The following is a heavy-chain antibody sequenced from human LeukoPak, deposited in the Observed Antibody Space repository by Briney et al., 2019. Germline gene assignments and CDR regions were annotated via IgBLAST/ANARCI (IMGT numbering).Heavy chain of an antibody. CDR3: ARDLIYTTSWYDH. J-gene: IGHJ5*02. CDR1: NYTFTNYG. Sequence: ASVKVSCKTSNYTFTNYGISWVRQAPGQGLEWMGWISAYTGSTSFAQKFQGRVTMTTDTSTTTAYMELMSLRSDDTAVYYCARDLIYTTSWYDHWGQRTLVTVSS. V-gene: IGHV1-18*01. CDR2: ISAYTGST. D-gene: IGHD2-2*01.